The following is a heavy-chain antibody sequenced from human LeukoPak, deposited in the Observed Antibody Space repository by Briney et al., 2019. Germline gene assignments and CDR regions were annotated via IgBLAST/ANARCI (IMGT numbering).Heavy chain of an antibody. J-gene: IGHJ4*02. V-gene: IGHV3-66*01. CDR3: ARGRTGYSSLD. CDR2: IYSGGST. CDR1: GFTLSNYW. D-gene: IGHD6-19*01. Sequence: GGCLRLSCAASGFTLSNYWMHWVRQVPGEGLEWVSVIYSGGSTYYADSVKGRFTISRDNSKNTLYLQMNSLRAEDTAVYYCARGRTGYSSLDWGQGTLVTVSS.